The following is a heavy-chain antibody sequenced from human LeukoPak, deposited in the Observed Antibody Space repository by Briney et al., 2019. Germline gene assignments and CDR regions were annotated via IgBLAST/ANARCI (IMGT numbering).Heavy chain of an antibody. CDR1: GGSINSYY. J-gene: IGHJ4*02. Sequence: SETLSPTCTVSGGSINSYYWGWVRQPAGKGLEWIGRIYTTGTTNYSPSLKSRLTMSLDTSKNQFSLKLRSVTAADTAVYYCGRQGYTASYYFVGYWSQGALVTVSS. CDR2: IYTTGTT. CDR3: GRQGYTASYYFVGY. D-gene: IGHD3-10*01. V-gene: IGHV4-4*07.